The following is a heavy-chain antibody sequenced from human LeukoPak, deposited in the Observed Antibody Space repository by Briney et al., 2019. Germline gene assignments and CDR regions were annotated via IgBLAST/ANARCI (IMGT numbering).Heavy chain of an antibody. J-gene: IGHJ2*01. V-gene: IGHV4-59*08. D-gene: IGHD5-24*01. Sequence: SETLSLTCTVSGGSISSYYWSWIRQPPGQGLEWIGYIYYSVSTNYNPSLKSRVTISVDTSKNQFSLKLSSVTAADTAVYYCATLGSLEMATPGPGDFDRWGRGALVTVSS. CDR2: IYYSVST. CDR1: GGSISSYY. CDR3: ATLGSLEMATPGPGDFDR.